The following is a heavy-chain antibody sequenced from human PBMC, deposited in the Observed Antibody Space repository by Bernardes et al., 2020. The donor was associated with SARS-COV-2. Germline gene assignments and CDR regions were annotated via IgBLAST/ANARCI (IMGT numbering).Heavy chain of an antibody. D-gene: IGHD1-7*01. V-gene: IGHV3-33*01. J-gene: IGHJ4*02. CDR2: IWYDGSNK. CDR1: GFTFSSYG. Sequence: GGSLRLSCAASGFTFSSYGMHWVRQAPGKGLEWVAVIWYDGSNKYYADSVKGRFTISRDNSKNTLYLQMNSLRAEDTAVYYCARDVRTLEMASGDYWGQGTLVTVAS. CDR3: ARDVRTLEMASGDY.